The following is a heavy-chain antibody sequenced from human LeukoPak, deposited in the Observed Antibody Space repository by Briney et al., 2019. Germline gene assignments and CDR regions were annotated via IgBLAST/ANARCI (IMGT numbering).Heavy chain of an antibody. CDR3: ASGMRVGPNI. J-gene: IGHJ4*02. D-gene: IGHD1-26*01. V-gene: IGHV3-74*01. Sequence: GGSLRLSCAASGFTFSSYWMHWVRQAPGKGLVWVSRINSDGSSTSYAGSVKGRFTISRDNAKNSLYLQMNSLRAEDTAVYYCASGMRVGPNIWGQGTLVTVSS. CDR2: INSDGSST. CDR1: GFTFSSYW.